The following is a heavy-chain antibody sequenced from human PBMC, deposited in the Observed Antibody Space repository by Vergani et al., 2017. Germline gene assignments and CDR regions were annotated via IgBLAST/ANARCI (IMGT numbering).Heavy chain of an antibody. Sequence: QGQLAQSAAEVKKPGSSVKVFCKASGGTFSSNSISWVRQAPGQGLEWMGWINSNTGNPTYAQGFTGRFVFSMDTSVSTAYLQISSLKAEDTAVYYCTRDHGSWLRGTYFDYWGQGTLVTVSS. CDR3: TRDHGSWLRGTYFDY. CDR1: GGTFSSNS. V-gene: IGHV7-4-1*02. CDR2: INSNTGNP. D-gene: IGHD6-13*01. J-gene: IGHJ4*02.